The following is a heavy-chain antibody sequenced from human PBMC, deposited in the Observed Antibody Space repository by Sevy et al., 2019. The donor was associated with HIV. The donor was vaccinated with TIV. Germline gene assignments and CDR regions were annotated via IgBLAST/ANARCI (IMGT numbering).Heavy chain of an antibody. CDR1: GFTFSSYA. J-gene: IGHJ4*02. CDR2: ISYDGSNK. CDR3: ARDGEAYYDSSGYYSAIFDY. D-gene: IGHD3-22*01. V-gene: IGHV3-30-3*01. Sequence: GGSLRLSCAASGFTFSSYAMHWVRQAPGKGLEWVAVISYDGSNKYYADSVKGRFTISRDNSENTLYLQMNSLRAEDTAVYYCARDGEAYYDSSGYYSAIFDYWGQGTLVTVSS.